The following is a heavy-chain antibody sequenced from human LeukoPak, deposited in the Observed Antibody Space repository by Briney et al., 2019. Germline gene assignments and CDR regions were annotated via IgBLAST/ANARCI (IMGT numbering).Heavy chain of an antibody. CDR1: GFTFSSYA. V-gene: IGHV3-23*01. CDR3: ARDLHYYVAMDV. Sequence: PGGSLRLSCAASGFTFSSYAMSWVRQAPGKGLEWVSAISGSGGSTYYADSVKGRFAISRDNSKNTLLLQLHNLRVEDTALYYCARDLHYYVAMDVWGQGTTVTVSS. D-gene: IGHD3-10*02. CDR2: ISGSGGST. J-gene: IGHJ6*02.